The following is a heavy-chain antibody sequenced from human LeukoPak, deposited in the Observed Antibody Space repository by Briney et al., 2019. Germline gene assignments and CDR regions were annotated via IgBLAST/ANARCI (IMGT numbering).Heavy chain of an antibody. Sequence: SGGSLRLSCAASGFTFSSYWMHWVRQAPGKGLEWVAVISYDGSNKYYADSVKGRFTISRDNSKNTLYLQMNSLRAEDTAVYYCAKDRSLVVPAAHFDYWGQGTLVTVSS. CDR3: AKDRSLVVPAAHFDY. CDR2: ISYDGSNK. D-gene: IGHD2-2*01. V-gene: IGHV3-30*18. CDR1: GFTFSSYW. J-gene: IGHJ4*02.